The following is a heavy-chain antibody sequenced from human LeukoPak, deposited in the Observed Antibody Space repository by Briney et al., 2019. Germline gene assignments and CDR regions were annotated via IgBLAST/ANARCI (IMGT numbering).Heavy chain of an antibody. J-gene: IGHJ4*02. CDR2: IKSKTGGGTP. Sequence: GGSLRLSCAASGFTLSNAWMSWVRQAPGKGLEWVGRIKSKTGGGTPDYAAPVKGRFTISRDDSKNTLYLQMNSLKTEDTAVYYCTTWTGAIWGQGTLVTVPS. V-gene: IGHV3-15*01. D-gene: IGHD1-26*01. CDR1: GFTLSNAW. CDR3: TTWTGAI.